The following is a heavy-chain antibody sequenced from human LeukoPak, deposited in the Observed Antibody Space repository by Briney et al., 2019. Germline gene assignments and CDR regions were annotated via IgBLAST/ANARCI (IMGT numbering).Heavy chain of an antibody. J-gene: IGHJ5*02. V-gene: IGHV4-34*01. CDR3: ARDRYYYDSSGYGLWFDP. Sequence: GSLRLSCAASGFTFSSYSMNWVRQPPGKGLEWIGEINHSGSTNYNPSLKSRVTISVDMSKNQFSLKLSSVTAADTAVYYCARDRYYYDSSGYGLWFDPWGQGTLVTVSS. CDR1: GFTFSSYS. D-gene: IGHD3-22*01. CDR2: INHSGST.